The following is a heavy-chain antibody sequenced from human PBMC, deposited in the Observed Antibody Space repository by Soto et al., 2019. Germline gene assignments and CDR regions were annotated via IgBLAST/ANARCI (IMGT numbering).Heavy chain of an antibody. CDR2: ISGSGGST. D-gene: IGHD3-22*01. Sequence: LRLSCSASGFTFSSYAMIWVRQAPGKGLEWVSAISGSGGSTYYADSVKGRFTISRDNSKNTLYLQMNSLRAEDTAVYYCAKVDSTYYYDSSGYYFDYWGQGTLVTVSS. V-gene: IGHV3-23*01. CDR1: GFTFSSYA. CDR3: AKVDSTYYYDSSGYYFDY. J-gene: IGHJ4*02.